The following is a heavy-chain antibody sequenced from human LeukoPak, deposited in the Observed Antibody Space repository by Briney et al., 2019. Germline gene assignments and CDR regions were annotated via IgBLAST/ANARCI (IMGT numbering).Heavy chain of an antibody. V-gene: IGHV4-30-2*01. Sequence: PSETLSLTCAVSGGSISSGGYSWTWIRQLLGKGLEWIGYIHHTGSTYYKPSLKSRVTISVDRSKNQFSLKLTSVTAADTAVYYCASGYWFLDLWGRGTLVIVSS. CDR2: IHHTGST. CDR1: GGSISSGGYS. CDR3: ASGYWFLDL. J-gene: IGHJ2*01.